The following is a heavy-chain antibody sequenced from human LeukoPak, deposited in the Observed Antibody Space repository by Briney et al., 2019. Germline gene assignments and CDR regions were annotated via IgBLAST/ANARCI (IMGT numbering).Heavy chain of an antibody. D-gene: IGHD6-6*01. CDR2: IYSSGST. V-gene: IGHV3-66*01. CDR1: EFTVSSNH. J-gene: IGHJ4*02. CDR3: ARMIAARREFDY. Sequence: PGGSLRLSCAASEFTVSSNHMSWVRHAPGKGLEWVSLIYSSGSTYYTDSVKGRFTISRDNSKNTLYLQMNSLRVEDTAVYYCARMIAARREFDYWGQGTLVTVSS.